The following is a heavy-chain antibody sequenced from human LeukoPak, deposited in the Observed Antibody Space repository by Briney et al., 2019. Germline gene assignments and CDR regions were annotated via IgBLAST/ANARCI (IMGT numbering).Heavy chain of an antibody. CDR1: GGSISSGDYY. J-gene: IGHJ6*03. V-gene: IGHV4-30-4*08. CDR2: IYYSGST. Sequence: SQTLSLTCTVSGGSISSGDYYWSWIRQPPGKGLEWIGYIYYSGSTYYNPSLKSRVTTSVDTSKNQFSLKLSSVTAADTAVYYCARESSAYYYYMDVWGKGTTVTVSS. CDR3: ARESSAYYYYMDV.